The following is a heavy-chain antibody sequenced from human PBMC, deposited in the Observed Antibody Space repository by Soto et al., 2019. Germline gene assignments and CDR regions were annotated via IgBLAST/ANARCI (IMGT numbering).Heavy chain of an antibody. D-gene: IGHD3-10*01. J-gene: IGHJ5*02. CDR1: GFTNIKYY. Sequence: VNRSCKASGFTNIKYYMHCLLKTQRQGLEWMGVINPSGDSTNYAQKFQGRVTMTRNTVFLQMNSLRAEDTAVYYCARLGPYASGTYSCRHNRFDPWGQGILVSVSS. CDR2: INPSGDST. CDR3: ARLGPYASGTYSCRHNRFDP. V-gene: IGHV1-46*01.